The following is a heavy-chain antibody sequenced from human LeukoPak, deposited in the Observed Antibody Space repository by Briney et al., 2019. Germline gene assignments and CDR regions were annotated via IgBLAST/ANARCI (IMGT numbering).Heavy chain of an antibody. CDR1: AFTFSSYA. Sequence: PGGSLRLSCAAYAFTFSSYAMSWVRQSPGKGLEWVSAIGPSGASTHYTDSVKGRFTISRDNSKNTLYPQMNSLRAEDTAVYYCAKKAGNSGFFDSWGPGTLVTVSS. CDR2: IGPSGAST. D-gene: IGHD4-23*01. V-gene: IGHV3-23*01. J-gene: IGHJ5*01. CDR3: AKKAGNSGFFDS.